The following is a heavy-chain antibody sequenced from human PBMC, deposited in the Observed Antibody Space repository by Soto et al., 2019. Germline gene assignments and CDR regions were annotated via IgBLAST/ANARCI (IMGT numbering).Heavy chain of an antibody. J-gene: IGHJ4*02. Sequence: GGSLILSCAASGFTFSSYGMHWVRQAPGKGLEWVSYISSSSNTIFYTDSVKGRFTVSRDNAKNSLYLQMNSLRAEDTAVYYCARGSGYYYWDDYWGQGTLVTVSS. CDR2: ISSSSNTI. CDR1: GFTFSSYG. CDR3: ARGSGYYYWDDY. V-gene: IGHV3-48*01. D-gene: IGHD3-22*01.